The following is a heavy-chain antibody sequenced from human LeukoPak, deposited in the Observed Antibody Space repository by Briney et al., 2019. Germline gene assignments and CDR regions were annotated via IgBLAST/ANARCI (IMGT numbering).Heavy chain of an antibody. V-gene: IGHV3-66*01. J-gene: IGHJ3*02. Sequence: GGSLRLSCVASGFTISSNYMSWVRRAPGKGLEWVSVIYSGGSTYYADSVKGRFTISRDNSKNTLYLQMNSLRAEDTAVYYCARDPPLRVQANARAFDIWGQGTMVTVSS. D-gene: IGHD5-12*01. CDR3: ARDPPLRVQANARAFDI. CDR2: IYSGGST. CDR1: GFTISSNY.